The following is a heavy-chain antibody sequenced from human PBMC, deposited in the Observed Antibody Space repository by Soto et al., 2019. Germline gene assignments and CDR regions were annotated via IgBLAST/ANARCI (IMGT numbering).Heavy chain of an antibody. D-gene: IGHD3-10*01. CDR3: VKDLAVPKGDL. J-gene: IGHJ5*02. V-gene: IGHV3-30*18. CDR2: TSYDGSEK. CDR1: GFPFSSYG. Sequence: QVQLVESGGGVVQPGRSLRLSCAASGFPFSSYGMHWVRQAPGKGLEWVALTSYDGSEKNYTDSVKGRFTVSRDNSKNILYLQMNSLRAEDTAVYFCVKDLAVPKGDLWGQGTLVTVSS.